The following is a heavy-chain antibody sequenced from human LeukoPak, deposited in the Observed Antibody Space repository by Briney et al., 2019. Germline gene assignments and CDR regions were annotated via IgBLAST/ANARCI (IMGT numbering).Heavy chain of an antibody. J-gene: IGHJ5*02. V-gene: IGHV4-39*07. D-gene: IGHD1-26*01. Sequence: SETLSLTCTVSGGSISSSNYYWGWIRQPPGKGLEWIGSIYYSGSTYYNPSLKSRVTISVDTSKNQFSLKLSSVTAADTAVYYCARRSGSYYMGWWFDPWGQGTLVTVSS. CDR2: IYYSGST. CDR3: ARRSGSYYMGWWFDP. CDR1: GGSISSSNYY.